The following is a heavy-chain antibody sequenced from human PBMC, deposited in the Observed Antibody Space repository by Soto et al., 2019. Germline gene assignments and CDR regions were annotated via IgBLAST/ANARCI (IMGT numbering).Heavy chain of an antibody. CDR1: GYTFTMYV. V-gene: IGHV1-8*01. D-gene: IGHD3-3*01. Sequence: ASGRIAGKASGYTFTMYVINWVRQATGQGLEWMGWMNPNSGNTGYAQKFQGRVTMTMNTPISTAYMELSSLRSEDTAVYYCASARFCYYYSGTAVRVQGTTVTV. J-gene: IGHJ6*02. CDR2: MNPNSGNT. CDR3: ASARFCYYYSGTAV.